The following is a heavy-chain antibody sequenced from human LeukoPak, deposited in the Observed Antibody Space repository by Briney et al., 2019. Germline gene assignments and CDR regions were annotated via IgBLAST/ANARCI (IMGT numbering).Heavy chain of an antibody. CDR1: GYSFISYW. Sequence: GESLKISCKGSGYSFISYWIGWVRRMPGKGLEWMGIIYPGDSDTRYSPSFQGQVTISADKSISTAYLQWSSLKASDTAMYYCARRVSSGYYYSIPSNWFDPWGQGTLVTVSS. J-gene: IGHJ5*02. CDR3: ARRVSSGYYYSIPSNWFDP. V-gene: IGHV5-51*01. CDR2: IYPGDSDT. D-gene: IGHD3-22*01.